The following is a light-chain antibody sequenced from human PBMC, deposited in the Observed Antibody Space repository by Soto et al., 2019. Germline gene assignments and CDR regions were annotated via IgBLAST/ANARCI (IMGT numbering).Light chain of an antibody. Sequence: EIVLTQSPATLSLAPGERATLSCRASQSVSSDLAWYQQKPGQAPRLLIYDASNRATGIPARFSGRGSGTDFTLTISSLEPEDFAVYYCQQRSNWPPSITFGQGTRLEIK. J-gene: IGKJ5*01. CDR1: QSVSSD. V-gene: IGKV3-11*01. CDR3: QQRSNWPPSIT. CDR2: DAS.